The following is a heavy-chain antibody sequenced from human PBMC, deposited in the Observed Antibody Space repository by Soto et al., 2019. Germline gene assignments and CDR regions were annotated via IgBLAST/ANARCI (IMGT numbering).Heavy chain of an antibody. J-gene: IGHJ4*02. CDR2: IIPVLGVG. V-gene: IGHV1-69*01. Sequence: VQLVQSGAEVKKPGSSVRVSCKASGGTFGNHAISWVRQAPGQGLEWLGGIIPVLGVGDNAQNFQGRVTITADASTSTAYLELSSLRSEYTALYYCAREAGYTYGYVFDYWGQGTLVTVSS. CDR3: AREAGYTYGYVFDY. D-gene: IGHD5-18*01. CDR1: GGTFGNHA.